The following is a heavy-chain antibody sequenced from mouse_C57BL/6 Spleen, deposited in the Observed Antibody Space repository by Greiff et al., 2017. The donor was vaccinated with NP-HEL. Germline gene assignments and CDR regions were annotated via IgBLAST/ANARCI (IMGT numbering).Heavy chain of an antibody. CDR3: ARNPSGYYSNYAFAY. V-gene: IGHV1-26*01. Sequence: EVQLQQSGPELVKPGASVKISCKASGYTFTDYYMNWVKQSHGKSLEWIGDINPNNGGTSYNQKFKGKATLTVDKSSSTAYMELRSLTSEDSAVYYCARNPSGYYSNYAFAYWGQGTLVTVSA. CDR1: GYTFTDYY. J-gene: IGHJ3*01. D-gene: IGHD2-5*01. CDR2: INPNNGGT.